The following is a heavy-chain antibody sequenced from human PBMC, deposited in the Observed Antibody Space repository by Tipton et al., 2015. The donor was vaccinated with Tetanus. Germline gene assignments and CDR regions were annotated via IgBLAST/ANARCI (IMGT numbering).Heavy chain of an antibody. CDR1: GFTFSSYG. CDR2: IWYDGSNK. CDR3: AREGGCSGGSCYEDFDY. V-gene: IGHV3-33*01. J-gene: IGHJ4*02. Sequence: SLRLSCAASGFTFSSYGMHWVRQAPGKGLEWVAVIWYDGSNKYYAGSVKGRFTISRDNSKNTLYLQMNGLRAEDTAVYYCAREGGCSGGSCYEDFDYWGQGTLVTVSS. D-gene: IGHD2-15*01.